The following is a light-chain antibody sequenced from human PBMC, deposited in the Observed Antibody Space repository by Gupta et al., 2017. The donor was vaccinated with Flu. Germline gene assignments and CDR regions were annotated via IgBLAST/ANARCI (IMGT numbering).Light chain of an antibody. J-gene: IGKJ2*01. Sequence: LSLSPGERATLSCRASQSVSSSYLAWYQQKPGQAPRLLIYGASSRATGIPDRCSGSGSGTDSTLTISRLEPEDFAVYYCQQYGSSPPMYTFGQGTKLEIK. V-gene: IGKV3-20*01. CDR1: QSVSSSY. CDR3: QQYGSSPPMYT. CDR2: GAS.